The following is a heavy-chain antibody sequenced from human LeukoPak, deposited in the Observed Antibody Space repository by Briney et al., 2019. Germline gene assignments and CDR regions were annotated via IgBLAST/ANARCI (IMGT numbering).Heavy chain of an antibody. CDR3: AHSKSRYSNTWGAFDY. CDR1: GFSLNTPGVG. CDR2: IYWDDNK. D-gene: IGHD6-13*01. Sequence: SGPTLVNPTETLTLTCTFSGFSLNTPGVGVGWIRQPPGKALEWLALIYWDDNKRYSPSLKRRLTVTKDTSNNQVVLTMGNLDPVDTATFYCAHSKSRYSNTWGAFDYWGQGTVVTVSS. J-gene: IGHJ4*02. V-gene: IGHV2-5*02.